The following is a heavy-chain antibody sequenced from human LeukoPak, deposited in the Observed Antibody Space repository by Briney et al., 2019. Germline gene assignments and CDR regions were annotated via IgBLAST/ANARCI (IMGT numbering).Heavy chain of an antibody. CDR3: ARVSGYDWESFYDY. CDR1: GGSISSYY. D-gene: IGHD5-12*01. J-gene: IGHJ4*02. Sequence: SETLSLTCTVSGGSISSYYRSWIRQPPGKGLEWIGYIYYSGSTNYNPSLKSRVTISVDTSKKQFSLKLSSVTAADTAVYYCARVSGYDWESFYDYWGQGTLVTVSS. CDR2: IYYSGST. V-gene: IGHV4-59*01.